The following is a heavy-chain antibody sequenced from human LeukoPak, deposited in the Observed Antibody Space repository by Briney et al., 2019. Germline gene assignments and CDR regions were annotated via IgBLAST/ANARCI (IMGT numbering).Heavy chain of an antibody. D-gene: IGHD2/OR15-2a*01. CDR2: IGSDESKT. V-gene: IGHV3-74*01. CDR3: ARTSGQSNFDY. CDR1: GFTFSPYW. J-gene: IGHJ4*02. Sequence: PGGSLRLSCAASGFTFSPYWLHWVRQAPGGGLGWVSRIGSDESKTTYADSVKGRFTISRDNAKNTLYLQMHSLRAEDTAIYYCARTSGQSNFDYWGQGTLVTVSS.